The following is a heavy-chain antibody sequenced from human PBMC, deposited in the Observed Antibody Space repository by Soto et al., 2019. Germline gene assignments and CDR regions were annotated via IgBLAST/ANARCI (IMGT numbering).Heavy chain of an antibody. J-gene: IGHJ5*02. Sequence: QVQLVQSGAEVKKPGASVKVSCKASGYTFTSYAISWVRQAPGQGLEWMGRISDYNGNTNYAQKLQGRVTMTTGTSTTIVDMELRSLRTDGTAVYYCARGFLRGGSDYWFGPWGQGTLGTVSS. CDR1: GYTFTSYA. D-gene: IGHD1-26*01. V-gene: IGHV1-18*01. CDR2: ISDYNGNT. CDR3: ARGFLRGGSDYWFGP.